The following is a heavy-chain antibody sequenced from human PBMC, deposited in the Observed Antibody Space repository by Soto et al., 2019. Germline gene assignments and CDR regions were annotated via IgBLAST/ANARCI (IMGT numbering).Heavy chain of an antibody. CDR3: APHYPDSSGYFDH. J-gene: IGHJ4*02. D-gene: IGHD3-22*01. V-gene: IGHV1-2*07. CDR2: INPNNGAT. Sequence: GSVKVCVKASGYVFTGNYMHLVRQAPGQGLEYMGWINPNNGATNYAHNFQGRVTMTWDTSISTAYMEVRRLRSDDTAVYYCAPHYPDSSGYFDHWGQGTMVTVSS. CDR1: GYVFTGNY.